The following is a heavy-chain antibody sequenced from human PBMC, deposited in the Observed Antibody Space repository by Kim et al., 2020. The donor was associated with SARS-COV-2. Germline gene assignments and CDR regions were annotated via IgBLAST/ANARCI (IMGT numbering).Heavy chain of an antibody. D-gene: IGHD1-26*01. Sequence: NYAQKCQGRVTMTTDTATSTAYMELRSLRSDDTAVYHCARVLMGVNAFDIWGQGTMVTVSS. CDR3: ARVLMGVNAFDI. V-gene: IGHV1-18*01. J-gene: IGHJ3*02.